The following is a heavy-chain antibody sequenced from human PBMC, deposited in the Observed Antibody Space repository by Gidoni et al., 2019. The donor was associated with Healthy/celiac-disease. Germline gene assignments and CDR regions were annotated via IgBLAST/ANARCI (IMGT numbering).Heavy chain of an antibody. CDR1: GGSISSSSYY. CDR3: AGSGGWLSNFDY. J-gene: IGHJ4*01. V-gene: IGHV4-39*01. D-gene: IGHD3-22*01. Sequence: QLQLQESGPGLATPSETLSLTCTVSGGSISSSSYYWGWIRQPPGKGLGWIGNIYYSGSTYYNPSLKSRVTISVGTSKNQFSLKLSSVTASGTAVYFCAGSGGWLSNFDYWGQGTLVTVSS. CDR2: IYYSGST.